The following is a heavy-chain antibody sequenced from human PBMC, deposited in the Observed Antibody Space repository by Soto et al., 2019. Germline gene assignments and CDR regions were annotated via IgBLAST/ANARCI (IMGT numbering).Heavy chain of an antibody. D-gene: IGHD5-18*01. V-gene: IGHV1-69*13. Sequence: GASVKVSCKASGGTFSSYAISWVRQAPGQGLEWMGGIIPIFGTANYAQKFQGRVTITADESTSTAYMELSSLRSEDTAVYYCARAHVDTAMETGGWFDPWGQGTLVTV. J-gene: IGHJ5*02. CDR2: IIPIFGTA. CDR3: ARAHVDTAMETGGWFDP. CDR1: GGTFSSYA.